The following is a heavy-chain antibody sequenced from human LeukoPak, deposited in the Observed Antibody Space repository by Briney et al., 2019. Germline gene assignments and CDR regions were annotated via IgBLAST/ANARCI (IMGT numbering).Heavy chain of an antibody. CDR2: MNPNSGNT. J-gene: IGHJ4*02. V-gene: IGHV1-8*03. Sequence: ASVKVSCKASGYTFTSYDINWVRQATGQGLEWMGWMNPNSGNTGYAQKFQGRVTIARNTSISTAYMELSSLRSEDAAVYYCARAPPKFSSSRGYFDYWGQGTLVTVSS. D-gene: IGHD6-6*01. CDR3: ARAPPKFSSSRGYFDY. CDR1: GYTFTSYD.